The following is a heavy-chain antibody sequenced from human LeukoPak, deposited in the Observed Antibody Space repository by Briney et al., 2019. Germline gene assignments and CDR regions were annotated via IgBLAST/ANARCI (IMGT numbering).Heavy chain of an antibody. D-gene: IGHD2-2*01. J-gene: IGHJ6*03. CDR2: IYYSGST. Sequence: PSETLSLTCSVSGGSISSSSYYWGWIRQPPGKGLEWLGSIYYSGSTYYNPSLKSRVTISVDTSKNQFSLKLSSVTAADTAVYYCASRGGSTSAYYYYYYMDVWGKGTTVTVSS. V-gene: IGHV4-39*07. CDR1: GGSISSSSYY. CDR3: ASRGGSTSAYYYYYYMDV.